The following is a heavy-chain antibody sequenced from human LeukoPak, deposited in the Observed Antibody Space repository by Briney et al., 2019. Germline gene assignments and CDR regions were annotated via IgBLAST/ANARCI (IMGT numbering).Heavy chain of an antibody. J-gene: IGHJ3*02. D-gene: IGHD1-26*01. CDR2: ISAYNGNT. CDR3: ARDRREWEPQRHDAFDI. CDR1: GYTFTSYG. Sequence: ASVKVSCKASGYTFTSYGISWVRQAPGQGLEWMGWISAYNGNTNYAQKFQGRGTITADESTSTAYMELSSLRSEDTAVYYCARDRREWEPQRHDAFDIWGQGTMVTVSS. V-gene: IGHV1-18*01.